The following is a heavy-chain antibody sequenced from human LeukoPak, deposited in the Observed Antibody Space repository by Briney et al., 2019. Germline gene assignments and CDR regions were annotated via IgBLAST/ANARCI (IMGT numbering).Heavy chain of an antibody. Sequence: ASVMVSCKVSGYTLTELSMHWVRQAPGKGLEWMGGFDPEDGETIYAQKFQGRVTMTEDTSTDTAYMELSSLRSEDTAVYYCATVKPTYYYDSSGYPPDYWGQGTLVTVSS. D-gene: IGHD3-22*01. V-gene: IGHV1-24*01. J-gene: IGHJ4*02. CDR3: ATVKPTYYYDSSGYPPDY. CDR1: GYTLTELS. CDR2: FDPEDGET.